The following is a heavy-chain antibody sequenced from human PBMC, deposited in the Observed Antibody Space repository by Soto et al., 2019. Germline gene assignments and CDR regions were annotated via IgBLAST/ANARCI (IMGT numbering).Heavy chain of an antibody. CDR1: GFSFGDYA. D-gene: IGHD3-3*01. V-gene: IGHV3-49*04. Sequence: GGSLRLSCTTSGFSFGDYAMTWVRQAPGKGLEWVGFIRNPGYGGTTEYATSVKGRFIISRDDSMSSAYLQLNSLKVDDSAVYYCVRGSFGYYGPWGQGTLVTVYS. CDR3: VRGSFGYYGP. CDR2: IRNPGYGGTT. J-gene: IGHJ5*02.